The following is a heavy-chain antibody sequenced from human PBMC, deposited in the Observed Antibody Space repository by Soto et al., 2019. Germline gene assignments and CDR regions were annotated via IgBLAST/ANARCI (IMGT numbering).Heavy chain of an antibody. CDR2: ISGSGGST. D-gene: IGHD3-9*01. CDR1: GFTFSSYP. V-gene: IGHV3-23*01. Sequence: PGGSLRLSCAASGFTFSSYPMSWVRQAPGKGPEWVSAISGSGGSTYYADSVKGRFTISRDNSKNTLYLQMNSLRAEDTVVYYCAKAGRDDILTGYYNQYYYMDVWGKGT. J-gene: IGHJ6*03. CDR3: AKAGRDDILTGYYNQYYYMDV.